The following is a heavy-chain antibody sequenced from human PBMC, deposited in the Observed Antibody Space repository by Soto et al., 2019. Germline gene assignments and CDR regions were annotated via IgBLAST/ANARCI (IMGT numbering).Heavy chain of an antibody. Sequence: EVQLVESGGGLVQPGRSLRLSCAASGFTFDDYAIHWVRQAPGKGLEWVSGISWNSGSVAYADSVKGRFTISRDNAKNSLYLQMNGLTEEDTALYYCAKDRSGTTAWYYFDYWCQGTQVTVSS. J-gene: IGHJ4*02. CDR2: ISWNSGSV. CDR3: AKDRSGTTAWYYFDY. V-gene: IGHV3-9*01. D-gene: IGHD1-1*01. CDR1: GFTFDDYA.